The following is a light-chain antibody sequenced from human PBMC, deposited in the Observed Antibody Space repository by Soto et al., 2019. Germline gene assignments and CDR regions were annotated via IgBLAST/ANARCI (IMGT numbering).Light chain of an antibody. CDR2: SAS. J-gene: IGKJ3*01. CDR1: QSIASN. Sequence: DIHITPSPSSLSASVGDRVTITCPASQSIASNLNRYQQKPGKDHKLLIYSASSLQSGVPSRFSGLEFGTDFSHTSISLQPEDVASYYFQQGSTPRAFGPGTRVDIK. V-gene: IGKV1-39*01. CDR3: QQGSTPRA.